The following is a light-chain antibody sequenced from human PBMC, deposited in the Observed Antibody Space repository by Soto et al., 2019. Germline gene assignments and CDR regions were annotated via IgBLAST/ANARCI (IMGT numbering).Light chain of an antibody. J-gene: IGKJ5*01. CDR1: QSVSLN. Sequence: ETLMTQSPATLSVSPGERVTLSCRASQSVSLNLAWYQQKPGQAPRLLIYGASTRVIGIPDRFTGSGSGTDFTLSITNLQSEDFALYYCQQYNDWPPFTFGQGTRLEIK. V-gene: IGKV3-15*01. CDR3: QQYNDWPPFT. CDR2: GAS.